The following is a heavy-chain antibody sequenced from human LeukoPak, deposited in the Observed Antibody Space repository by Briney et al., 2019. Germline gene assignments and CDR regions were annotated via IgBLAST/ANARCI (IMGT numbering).Heavy chain of an antibody. CDR1: GGSISSYY. V-gene: IGHV4-59*01. Sequence: SETLSLTCTVSGGSISSYYWSWIRQPPGKGLEWIGYIYYSGSTNYNPSLKSRVTISVDTSKNQFSLKLSSVTAADTAVYYCARGYVVVPLDYWGQGTLVTVSS. CDR2: IYYSGST. D-gene: IGHD2-2*01. CDR3: ARGYVVVPLDY. J-gene: IGHJ4*02.